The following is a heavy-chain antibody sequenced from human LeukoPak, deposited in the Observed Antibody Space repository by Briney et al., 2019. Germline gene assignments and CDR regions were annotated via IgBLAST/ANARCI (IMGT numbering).Heavy chain of an antibody. V-gene: IGHV4-59*01. CDR2: IYYTGAT. J-gene: IGHJ3*02. Sequence: SETLSLTCSASGGFINSYYWSWIRQSPGKGLEWIGYIYYTGATYYNPSLESRVTISIDTSERQLSLELRSVTAADSAVYFCARDRRESSKPNDAFDIWGQGTMVTVSA. D-gene: IGHD4-11*01. CDR1: GGFINSYY. CDR3: ARDRRESSKPNDAFDI.